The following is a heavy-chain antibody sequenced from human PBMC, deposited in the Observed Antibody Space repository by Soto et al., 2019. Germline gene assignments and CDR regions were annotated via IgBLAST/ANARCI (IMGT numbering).Heavy chain of an antibody. CDR2: SRAFGGGT. CDR1: GFSFISYA. D-gene: IGHD4-17*01. Sequence: GGSLRLSCSGSGFSFISYALHWVRQAHRKRLEFVSISRAFGGGTDYADSVRGRFTISRDNSKNTLYLQMNSLTPADTAVYFCVKDAYGDSRIFDSWGRGTLVTVSS. V-gene: IGHV3-64D*06. CDR3: VKDAYGDSRIFDS. J-gene: IGHJ4*02.